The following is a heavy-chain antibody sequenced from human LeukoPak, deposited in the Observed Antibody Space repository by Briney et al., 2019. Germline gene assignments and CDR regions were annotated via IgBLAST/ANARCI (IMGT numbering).Heavy chain of an antibody. Sequence: SETLSLTCTVSGGSISSSSYYWGWIRQPPGKGLEWIGSIYYSGSTYYNPSLKSRVTISVDTSKNQFSLKLGSVTAADTAVYYCARHYYDSSGYSRPFDYWGQGTLVTVSS. J-gene: IGHJ4*02. CDR3: ARHYYDSSGYSRPFDY. V-gene: IGHV4-39*01. CDR2: IYYSGST. CDR1: GGSISSSSYY. D-gene: IGHD3-22*01.